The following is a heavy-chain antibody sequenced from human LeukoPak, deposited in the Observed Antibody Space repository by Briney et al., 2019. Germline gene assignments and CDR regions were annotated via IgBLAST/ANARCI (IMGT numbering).Heavy chain of an antibody. CDR3: ATVRGVDTTALDELSVC. CDR2: IYAGGAT. Sequence: PGGSLRLSCAASGFTFSNYYMGWVRQAPGKGLEWVSVIYAGGATYSDDSVKGRFTISRDNSKNTLYLQMNSLRAEDTAVYYCATVRGVDTTALDELSVCWGQGTLVTVSS. CDR1: GFTFSNYY. D-gene: IGHD5-18*01. J-gene: IGHJ4*02. V-gene: IGHV3-53*01.